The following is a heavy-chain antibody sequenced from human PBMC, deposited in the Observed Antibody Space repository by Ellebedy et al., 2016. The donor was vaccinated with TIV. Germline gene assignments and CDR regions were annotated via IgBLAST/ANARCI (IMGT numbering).Heavy chain of an antibody. V-gene: IGHV4-30-4*02. CDR1: GGSISSGDYY. J-gene: IGHJ3*02. Sequence: MPSETLSLTCTVSGGSISSGDYYWSWIRQPPGKGLEWIGYIYYSGSTYYNPSLKSRVTISVDTSKNQFSLKLSSVTAADTAVYYCARVVWQLPVSYAFDIWGQGTMVTVSS. D-gene: IGHD2-15*01. CDR3: ARVVWQLPVSYAFDI. CDR2: IYYSGST.